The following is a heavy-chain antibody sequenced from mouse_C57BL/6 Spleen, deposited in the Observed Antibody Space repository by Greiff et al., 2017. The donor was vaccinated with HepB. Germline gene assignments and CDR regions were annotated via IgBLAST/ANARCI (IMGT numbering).Heavy chain of an antibody. CDR2: IDPETGGT. CDR3: TREGDSNYDY. Sequence: QVHVKQSGAELVRPGASVTLSCKASGYTFTDYEMHWVKQTPVHGLEWIGAIDPETGGTAYNQKFKGKAILTADKSSSTAYMELRSLTSEDSAVYYCTREGDSNYDYWGQGTTLTVSS. D-gene: IGHD2-5*01. J-gene: IGHJ2*01. V-gene: IGHV1-15*01. CDR1: GYTFTDYE.